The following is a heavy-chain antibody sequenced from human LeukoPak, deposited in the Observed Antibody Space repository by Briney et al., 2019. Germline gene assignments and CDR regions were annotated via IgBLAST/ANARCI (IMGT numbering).Heavy chain of an antibody. D-gene: IGHD4-17*01. J-gene: IGHJ3*02. CDR1: GGSISSYY. CDR3: ARGVDYGDYVWAFDI. V-gene: IGHV4-59*01. CDR2: IYYSGST. Sequence: SETLSLTCTVSGGSISSYYWSWIRQPPGKGPEWIGYIYYSGSTNYNPSLKSRVTISVDTSKNQFSLKLSSVTAADTAVYYCARGVDYGDYVWAFDIWGQGTMVTVSS.